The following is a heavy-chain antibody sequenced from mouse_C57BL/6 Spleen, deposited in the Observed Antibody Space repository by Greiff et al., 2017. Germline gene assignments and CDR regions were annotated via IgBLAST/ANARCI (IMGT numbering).Heavy chain of an antibody. CDR2: IYPGDGDT. CDR1: GYAFTSSW. CDR3: GRSSAAEDCCALGY. Sequence: QVQLQQSGPELVKPGASVKISCKASGYAFTSSWMHWVKQRPGKGLEWIGRIYPGDGDTNYNGKFKGKATLTADKSSSTAYMQLSGLTSEDSAVYVCGRSSAAEDCCALGYWGQGTTGTVSS. J-gene: IGHJ4*01. V-gene: IGHV1-82*01. D-gene: IGHD6-1*01.